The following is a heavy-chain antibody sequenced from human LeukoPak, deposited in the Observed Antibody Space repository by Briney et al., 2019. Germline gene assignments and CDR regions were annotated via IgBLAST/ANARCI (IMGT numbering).Heavy chain of an antibody. Sequence: KPSETLSLTCTVSGYSISSGYYWGWIRQPPGKGLEWIGSIYHSGSTYYNPSLKSRVTISVDTSKNQFSLKLSSVTAADTAVYYCARLGGSHPPYISALFDYWGQGTLVTVSS. CDR3: ARLGGSHPPYISALFDY. J-gene: IGHJ4*02. CDR1: GYSISSGYY. V-gene: IGHV4-38-2*02. CDR2: IYHSGST. D-gene: IGHD1-26*01.